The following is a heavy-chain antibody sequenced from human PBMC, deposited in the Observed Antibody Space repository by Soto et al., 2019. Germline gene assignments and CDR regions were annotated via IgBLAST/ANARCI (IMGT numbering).Heavy chain of an antibody. CDR2: IWFDGSNR. CDR3: ARGNNHFDR. V-gene: IGHV3-33*01. J-gene: IGHJ4*02. CDR1: GIAFNSSG. Sequence: GGSLRLSCATSGIAFNSSGMHWLRQSPGKGLEWLALIWFDGSNRIYADSVKGRFTISRDNSKNTLYLQMDGLRADDTAIYYCARGNNHFDRWGQGILGTVSS. D-gene: IGHD1-20*01.